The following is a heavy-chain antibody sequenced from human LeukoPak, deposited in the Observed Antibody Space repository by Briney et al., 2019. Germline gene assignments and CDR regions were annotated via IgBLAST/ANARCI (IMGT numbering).Heavy chain of an antibody. CDR1: GFTFSSYW. V-gene: IGHV3-7*01. CDR2: IKQDGSVK. Sequence: GGSLRLSCAASGFTFSSYWMSWVRQAPGKGLEWVANIKQDGSVKYYVDSVKGRFTISRDNAKNSLYLQMNSLRAEDTAVYYCARDQERIAAAGTGDDAFDIWGQGTMVTVSS. D-gene: IGHD6-13*01. J-gene: IGHJ3*02. CDR3: ARDQERIAAAGTGDDAFDI.